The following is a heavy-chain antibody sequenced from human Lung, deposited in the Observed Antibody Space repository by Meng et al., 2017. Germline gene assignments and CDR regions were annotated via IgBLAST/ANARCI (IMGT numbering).Heavy chain of an antibody. CDR1: GFTFSSYG. J-gene: IGHJ4*02. Sequence: QVQLVDSGGGVVQPGMSLRLSCAASGFTFSSYGMHWVRHAPGKGLGWVAVIWYDGSNKYYADYVKGRFTISRDNSKNTLYLQMNSLRAEDTAVYYCARGRYSRSSAVVDYWGQGTLVTVSS. CDR3: ARGRYSRSSAVVDY. D-gene: IGHD6-13*01. CDR2: IWYDGSNK. V-gene: IGHV3-33*01.